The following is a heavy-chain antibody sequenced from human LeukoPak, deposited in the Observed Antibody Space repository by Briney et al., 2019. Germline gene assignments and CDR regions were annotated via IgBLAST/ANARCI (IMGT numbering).Heavy chain of an antibody. CDR3: SLYCSSTSCSLVGYGMDV. J-gene: IGHJ6*02. CDR1: GYTLTELS. Sequence: ASVKVSCKVSGYTLTELSMHWVRQAPGKGLEWMGGFDPEDGETIYAQKFQGRVTMTEDTSTDTAYMELSSLRSDDTAVYYCSLYCSSTSCSLVGYGMDVWGQGTTVTVSS. D-gene: IGHD2-2*01. V-gene: IGHV1-24*01. CDR2: FDPEDGET.